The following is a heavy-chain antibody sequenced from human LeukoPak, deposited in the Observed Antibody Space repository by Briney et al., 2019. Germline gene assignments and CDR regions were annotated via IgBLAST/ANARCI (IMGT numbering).Heavy chain of an antibody. D-gene: IGHD6-6*01. CDR3: ARDGLYSSSSVEEYWYFDL. V-gene: IGHV3-21*01. Sequence: GGSLRLSCAASGFTFSSYSMNWVRQAPGKGLEWVSSISSSSSYIYYADSVKGRFTISRDNAKNSLYLQMNSLRAEDTAVYYCARDGLYSSSSVEEYWYFDLWGRGTLVTVSS. J-gene: IGHJ2*01. CDR1: GFTFSSYS. CDR2: ISSSSSYI.